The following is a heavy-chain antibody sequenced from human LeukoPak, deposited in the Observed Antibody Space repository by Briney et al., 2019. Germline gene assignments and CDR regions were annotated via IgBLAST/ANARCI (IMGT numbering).Heavy chain of an antibody. CDR2: IIPIFGTA. V-gene: IGHV1-69*13. J-gene: IGHJ3*02. CDR3: ARALAAASRNDAFDI. D-gene: IGHD2-2*01. CDR1: GGTFSSYA. Sequence: EASVKVSCKASGGTFSSYAISWVRQAPGQGLEWMGGIIPIFGTANYAQKFQGRVTITADESTSTAYMELSSLRSEDTAVYYCARALAAASRNDAFDIWGQGTMVTVSS.